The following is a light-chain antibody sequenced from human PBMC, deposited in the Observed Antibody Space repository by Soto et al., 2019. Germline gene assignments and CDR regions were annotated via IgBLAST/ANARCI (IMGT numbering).Light chain of an antibody. CDR1: TGDIGSYNF. V-gene: IGLV2-11*01. J-gene: IGLJ2*01. Sequence: QSALTQPRAVSGSPGQSVTISCTGTTGDIGSYNFVSWYQHHPGKAPKLIIYDADKRPSGVPDRFSASKSDNAASLTISGLQAEDEADYYCAAWDDSLSAVVFGGGTKVTVL. CDR2: DAD. CDR3: AAWDDSLSAVV.